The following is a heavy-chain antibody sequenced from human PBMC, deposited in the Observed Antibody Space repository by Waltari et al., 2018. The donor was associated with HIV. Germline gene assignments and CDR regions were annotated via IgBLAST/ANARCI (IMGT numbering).Heavy chain of an antibody. J-gene: IGHJ6*02. CDR1: GFTVSSNH. Sequence: EVQLVESGGGLVQPGGSLRLSCAASGFTVSSNHMSWVRRAPGKWLEFLSFIYSGGSTYYADSVKGRFSISRDNSKNTLYLQMNSLRAEDTAVYYCARDYGGNSFYYYYAMDVWGQGTTVTVSS. V-gene: IGHV3-66*01. CDR3: ARDYGGNSFYYYYAMDV. CDR2: IYSGGST. D-gene: IGHD4-17*01.